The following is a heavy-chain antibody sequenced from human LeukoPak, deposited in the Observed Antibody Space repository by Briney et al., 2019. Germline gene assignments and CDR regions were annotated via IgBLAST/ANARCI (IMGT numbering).Heavy chain of an antibody. CDR1: GGSISSSSYG. CDR3: TKGRGI. D-gene: IGHD3-10*01. V-gene: IGHV4-61*09. J-gene: IGHJ4*02. CDR2: SYTSGST. Sequence: PSQTLSLTCTVSGGSISSSSYGWHWIRRPAGKGLERIGHSYTSGSTNYTPSLQSRVTISVDPSKHQPSVKLTSVTAADTAVYYCTKGRGIWGQGTLVTVSS.